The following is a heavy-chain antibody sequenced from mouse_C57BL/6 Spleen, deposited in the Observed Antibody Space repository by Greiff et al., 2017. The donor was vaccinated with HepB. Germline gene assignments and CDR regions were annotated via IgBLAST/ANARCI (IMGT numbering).Heavy chain of an antibody. V-gene: IGHV1-26*01. Sequence: EVQLQQSGPELVKPGASVKISCKASGYTFTDYYMNWVKQSHGKSLEWIGDINPNNGGTSYNQKFKGKATLTVDKSSSTAYMELRSLTSEDSAVYYCARPQLAWFAYWGQGTLVTVSA. D-gene: IGHD4-1*02. CDR1: GYTFTDYY. CDR3: ARPQLAWFAY. J-gene: IGHJ3*01. CDR2: INPNNGGT.